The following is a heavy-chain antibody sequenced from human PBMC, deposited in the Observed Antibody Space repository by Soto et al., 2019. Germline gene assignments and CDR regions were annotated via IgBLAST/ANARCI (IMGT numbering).Heavy chain of an antibody. D-gene: IGHD3-22*01. CDR2: ISAYNGNT. CDR1: GYTFTSYG. V-gene: IGHV1-18*01. J-gene: IGHJ3*02. CDR3: ARDLITMIVVVTDDAFDI. Sequence: ASVKVSCKASGYTFTSYGISWVRQAPGQGLEWMGWISAYNGNTNYAQKLQGRVTMTTDTSTSTAYMELRSLRSDDTAVYYCARDLITMIVVVTDDAFDIWGQGTMVTVSS.